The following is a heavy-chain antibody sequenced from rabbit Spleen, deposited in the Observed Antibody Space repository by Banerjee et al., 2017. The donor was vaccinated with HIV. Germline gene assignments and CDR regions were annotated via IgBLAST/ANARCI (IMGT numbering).Heavy chain of an antibody. CDR1: GFSFSSSDY. J-gene: IGHJ6*01. CDR3: ARDTGSSFSSYGMDL. V-gene: IGHV1S40*01. CDR2: IAGSSSGFP. D-gene: IGHD8-1*01. Sequence: QSLEESGGGLVQPEGSLALTCNASGFSFSSSDYICWVRQAPGKGLEWISCIAGSSSGFPYSATWAKGRFTISKPSSTTVTLQMPSLTAADTATYFCARDTGSSFSSYGMDLWGQGTLVTV.